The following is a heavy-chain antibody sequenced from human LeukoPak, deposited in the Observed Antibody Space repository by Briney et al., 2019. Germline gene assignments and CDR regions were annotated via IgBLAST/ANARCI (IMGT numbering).Heavy chain of an antibody. CDR3: ARGPHMGEGYCSGGSCYRDY. CDR1: GFTFNSYA. CDR2: ISSTGGTT. Sequence: PGGSLRLSCSASGFTFNSYAMHWVRQAPGKGLEYVSGISSTGGTTNYADSVKGRFTISRDNSKNTLYLQMSSLRAEDTAVYYCARGPHMGEGYCSGGSCYRDYWGQGTLVTVSS. D-gene: IGHD2-15*01. J-gene: IGHJ4*02. V-gene: IGHV3-64D*09.